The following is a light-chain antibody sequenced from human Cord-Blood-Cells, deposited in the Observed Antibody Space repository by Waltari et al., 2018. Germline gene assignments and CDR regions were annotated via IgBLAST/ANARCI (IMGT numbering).Light chain of an antibody. J-gene: IGKJ3*01. CDR2: WSS. CDR3: QQYYSTPFS. Sequence: DIVMTQSQDSLAVYLGERATINCKSSQSVLYSSNNKNYLAWYQQKPGQPPKLLIYWSSTRESLVPDRFSCSGSGTDFTLTISSLQAAYGAFYYCQQYYSTPFSFGPGTKGDIK. V-gene: IGKV4-1*01. CDR1: QSVLYSSNNKNY.